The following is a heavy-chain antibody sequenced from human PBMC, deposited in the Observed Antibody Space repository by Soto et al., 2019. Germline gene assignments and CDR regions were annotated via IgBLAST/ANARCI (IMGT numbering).Heavy chain of an antibody. Sequence: QVQLVESGGGVVQPGGSLRLSCTASGFTFTTFGIHWVRQAPGKGLEWVALISYDGHNKYYSDSVKGRFTISRDNYKNTLSLQMNSLRAEDTVVYYCAKDLQAYGDNNYYYFGMDVWGQGTTVSVS. J-gene: IGHJ6*02. CDR1: GFTFTTFG. CDR2: ISYDGHNK. V-gene: IGHV3-30*18. CDR3: AKDLQAYGDNNYYYFGMDV. D-gene: IGHD4-17*01.